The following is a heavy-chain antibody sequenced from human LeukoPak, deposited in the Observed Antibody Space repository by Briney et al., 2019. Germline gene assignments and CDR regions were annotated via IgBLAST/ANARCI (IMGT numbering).Heavy chain of an antibody. V-gene: IGHV4-31*03. J-gene: IGHJ4*02. CDR2: IMYNGDT. CDR1: GDSINSGGSY. Sequence: PSETLSLTCTVSGDSINSGGSYWSWIRQHPGKGLEWIGNIMYNGDTYYNPSLKSRVTISRDMSANHFSLKLTSVTAADTAVYYCARGRDSYKTGYWGQGTLVTVSS. CDR3: ARGRDSYKTGY. D-gene: IGHD1-1*01.